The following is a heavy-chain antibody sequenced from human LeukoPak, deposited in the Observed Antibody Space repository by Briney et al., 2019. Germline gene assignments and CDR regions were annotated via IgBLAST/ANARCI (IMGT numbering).Heavy chain of an antibody. D-gene: IGHD3-9*01. Sequence: PGGSLRLSCAASGFTFSSYGMHWVRQAPGKGLEWVAFIRYDGSNKYYADSVKGRFTISRDNSKNTLYLQMNSLRAEDTAVYYCAKDIRYFDWSPDAFDIWGQGTMVTVSS. J-gene: IGHJ3*02. CDR3: AKDIRYFDWSPDAFDI. V-gene: IGHV3-30*02. CDR2: IRYDGSNK. CDR1: GFTFSSYG.